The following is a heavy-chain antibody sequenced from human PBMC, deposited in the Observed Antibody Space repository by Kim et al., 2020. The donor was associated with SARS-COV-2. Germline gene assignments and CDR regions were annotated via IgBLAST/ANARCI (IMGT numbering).Heavy chain of an antibody. D-gene: IGHD4-17*01. CDR1: GFTFSDYY. CDR3: ARVQTTVVTPDWYFDL. V-gene: IGHV3-11*01. J-gene: IGHJ2*01. CDR2: ISSSGSTI. Sequence: GGSLRLSCAASGFTFSDYYMSWIRQAPGKGLEWVSYISSSGSTIYYADSVKGRFTISRDNAKNSLYLQMNSLRAEDTAVYYCARVQTTVVTPDWYFDLWGRGTLVTVSS.